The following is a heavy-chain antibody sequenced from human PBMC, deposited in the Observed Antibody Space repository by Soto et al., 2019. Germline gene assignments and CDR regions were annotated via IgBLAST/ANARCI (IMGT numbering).Heavy chain of an antibody. J-gene: IGHJ4*02. D-gene: IGHD6-6*01. V-gene: IGHV4-39*01. CDR1: GDSIDTSSYC. CDR2: VCYRGTT. CDR3: ARQGEHSSSYFFDS. Sequence: SETLSLTXTVSGDSIDTSSYCWGWIRQPPGKGLEWIGSVCYRGTTYYNPSLKSRLTISVDTSKRQFSLKLSSVTAADTAVFYCARQGEHSSSYFFDSWGQGTLVTVSS.